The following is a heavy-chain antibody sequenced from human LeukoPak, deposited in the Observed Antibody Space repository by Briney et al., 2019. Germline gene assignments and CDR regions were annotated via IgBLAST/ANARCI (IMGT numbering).Heavy chain of an antibody. Sequence: GASVKVSCKTSGYTFTSYGIILVRQAPGQGLEWMGWISAYNGNRNYAQKLQGRVTMTTDTSTSTAYMELRSLRSDDTAVYYCARGGPGWDSSSWYNYWGQGTLVTVSS. CDR2: ISAYNGNR. D-gene: IGHD6-13*01. CDR3: ARGGPGWDSSSWYNY. CDR1: GYTFTSYG. J-gene: IGHJ4*02. V-gene: IGHV1-18*01.